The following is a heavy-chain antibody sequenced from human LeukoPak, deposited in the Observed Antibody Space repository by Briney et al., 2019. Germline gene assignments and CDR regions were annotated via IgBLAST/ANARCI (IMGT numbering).Heavy chain of an antibody. J-gene: IGHJ4*02. Sequence: SVKVSCKASGGTFSSYAISWVRQAPGQGLEWMGGIIPIFGTANYAQKFQGRVTITADESTSTAYMELSSLRSEDTAVYYCATSAGRGYSYGSAPYFDYWGQGTLVTVSS. D-gene: IGHD5-18*01. CDR1: GGTFSSYA. CDR3: ATSAGRGYSYGSAPYFDY. CDR2: IIPIFGTA. V-gene: IGHV1-69*13.